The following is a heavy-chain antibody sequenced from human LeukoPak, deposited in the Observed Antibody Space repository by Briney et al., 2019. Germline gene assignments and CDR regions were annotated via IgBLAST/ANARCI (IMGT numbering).Heavy chain of an antibody. D-gene: IGHD6-19*01. CDR3: AGSSGWLCRVDY. V-gene: IGHV1-2*02. CDR1: GYTFTGYY. Sequence: ASVKVSCKASGYTFTGYYMHWVRQAPGQGLEWMGWINPNSGGTNYAQKFQGRVTMTRDTSISTAYMELSRPRSDDTAVYYCAGSSGWLCRVDYWGQGTLVTVSS. CDR2: INPNSGGT. J-gene: IGHJ4*02.